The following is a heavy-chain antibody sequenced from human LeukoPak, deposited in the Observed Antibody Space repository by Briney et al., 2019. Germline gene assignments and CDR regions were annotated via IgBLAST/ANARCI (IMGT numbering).Heavy chain of an antibody. J-gene: IGHJ4*02. D-gene: IGHD3-3*01. CDR1: GFTSNIYA. V-gene: IGHV3-23*01. Sequence: GGSLRLSCATSGFTSNIYAMSWVRQAPGKGLEWVSTISGSGSMTHYANSVRGRFTISRDNSKRTLDLQLNSLRVEDTALYFCAKEGPFSSGYYIEWGQGVLVTVS. CDR2: ISGSGSMT. CDR3: AKEGPFSSGYYIE.